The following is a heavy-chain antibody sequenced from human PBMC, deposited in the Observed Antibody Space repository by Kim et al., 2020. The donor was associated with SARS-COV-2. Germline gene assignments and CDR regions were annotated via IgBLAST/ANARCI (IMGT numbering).Heavy chain of an antibody. CDR2: ITGSGGST. J-gene: IGHJ4*02. D-gene: IGHD6-13*01. V-gene: IGHV3-23*01. Sequence: GGSLRLSCAASGFTFSSYAMTWVRQAPGKRPEWVSAITGSGGSTYYADSVKGRFATSRDNSKNTVYLQMNSLRAEDSAVYYCAKDASTVGDGSSWKGYFDFWGQGTLVTVSS. CDR1: GFTFSSYA. CDR3: AKDASTVGDGSSWKGYFDF.